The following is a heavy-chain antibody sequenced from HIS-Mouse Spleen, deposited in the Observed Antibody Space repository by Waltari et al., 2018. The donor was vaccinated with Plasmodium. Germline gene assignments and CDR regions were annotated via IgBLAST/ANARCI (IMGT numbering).Heavy chain of an antibody. CDR3: ARWGVDAFDI. Sequence: QVQLVQSGAEVKKPGASVKVSCKASGYTFTGYYMHWVRQAPGQGIEWRGWINPNSGGTNDAQKFQGRVTMTSDTSISTAYMELSRLRSDDTAVYYCARWGVDAFDIWGQGTMVTVSS. V-gene: IGHV1-2*02. CDR1: GYTFTGYY. CDR2: INPNSGGT. J-gene: IGHJ3*02. D-gene: IGHD3-16*01.